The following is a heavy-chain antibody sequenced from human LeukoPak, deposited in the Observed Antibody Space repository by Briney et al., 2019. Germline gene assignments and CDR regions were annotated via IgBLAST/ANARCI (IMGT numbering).Heavy chain of an antibody. CDR3: ARDGYYYDSSGYYRLDY. V-gene: IGHV4-4*07. D-gene: IGHD3-22*01. CDR1: GGSISNDY. Sequence: SETLSLTCTVSGGSISNDYWSWIRQPAGKGLEWIGRIYTSGSTNYNPSLKSRVTMSVDTSKNQFSLKLSSVTAADTAVYYCARDGYYYDSSGYYRLDYWGQGTLVTVSS. J-gene: IGHJ4*02. CDR2: IYTSGST.